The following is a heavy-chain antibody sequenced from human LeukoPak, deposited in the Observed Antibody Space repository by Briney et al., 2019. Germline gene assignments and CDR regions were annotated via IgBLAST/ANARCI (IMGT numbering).Heavy chain of an antibody. V-gene: IGHV3-30*04. CDR1: GFTFSSYA. J-gene: IGHJ4*02. D-gene: IGHD2-2*01. CDR2: ISYDGSNK. Sequence: GRSLRLSCAASGFTFSSYAMRWVRQAPGKGLEWVAVISYDGSNKYYADSVKGRFTISRDNSKNTLYLQMNILRVEDTAVYYCARNAPLDYWGQGTLVTVSS. CDR3: ARNAPLDY.